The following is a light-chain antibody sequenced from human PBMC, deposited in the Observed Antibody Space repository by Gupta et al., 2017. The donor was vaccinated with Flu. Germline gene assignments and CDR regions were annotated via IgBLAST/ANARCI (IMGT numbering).Light chain of an antibody. CDR1: QSVGRQ. Sequence: PATLSLSSGERATLSCRASQSVGRQLAWYQHKPGRAPRLLMYDTSNRATGIPARFSGSGSGADFTLTISSLEPEDFAVYYCQQRSVWPLTFGGGTKVEIK. CDR3: QQRSVWPLT. J-gene: IGKJ4*01. CDR2: DTS. V-gene: IGKV3-11*01.